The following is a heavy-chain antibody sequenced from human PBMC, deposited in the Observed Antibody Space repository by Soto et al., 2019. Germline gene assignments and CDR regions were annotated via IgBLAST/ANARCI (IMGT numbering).Heavy chain of an antibody. CDR3: ARHAGLTTEPNWFDP. J-gene: IGHJ5*02. Sequence: PGESLKISCKGSGYSFTSYWIGWVRQMPGKGLEWMGIIYPGDSDTRYSPSFQGQVTISADKSISTAYLQWSSLKASDTAMYYCARHAGLTTEPNWFDPWGQGTLVTVS. D-gene: IGHD4-17*01. V-gene: IGHV5-51*01. CDR2: IYPGDSDT. CDR1: GYSFTSYW.